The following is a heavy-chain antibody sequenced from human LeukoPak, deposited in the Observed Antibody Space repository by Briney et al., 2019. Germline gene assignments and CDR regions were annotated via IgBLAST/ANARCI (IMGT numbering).Heavy chain of an antibody. CDR3: AKGQVAELDY. CDR2: ISGSGGST. D-gene: IGHD6-19*01. J-gene: IGHJ4*02. CDR1: GLTFSSYA. V-gene: IGHV3-23*01. Sequence: PGGSLRLSCAASGLTFSSYAMSWVRQAPGNGLEWVSAISGSGGSTYYADSVKGRFTISRDNSKNTLYLQMNSLRAEDTAVYYCAKGQVAELDYWGQGTLVTVSS.